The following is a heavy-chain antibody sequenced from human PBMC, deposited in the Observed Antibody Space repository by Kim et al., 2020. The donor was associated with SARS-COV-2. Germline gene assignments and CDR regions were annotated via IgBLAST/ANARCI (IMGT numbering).Heavy chain of an antibody. V-gene: IGHV4-31*03. D-gene: IGHD3-22*01. J-gene: IGHJ4*02. CDR1: GGSISSGCYY. CDR3: ARESTGSSGYYYFDY. Sequence: SETLSLTCTVSGGSISSGCYYWSWIRQHPGKGLEWFGYNYYSGSSYYNPSPQSRVSISVDTYKNQFSLKLSSVTAADTAVYYCARESTGSSGYYYFDYWGQGTLVTVSS. CDR2: NYYSGSS.